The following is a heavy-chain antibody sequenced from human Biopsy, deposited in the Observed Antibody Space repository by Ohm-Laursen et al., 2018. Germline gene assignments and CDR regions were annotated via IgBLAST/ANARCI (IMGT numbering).Heavy chain of an antibody. CDR3: TRGGYYYDSLAYYYWFDP. CDR1: GYTFTTYY. D-gene: IGHD3-22*01. J-gene: IGHJ5*02. Sequence: ATVKISCKASGYTFTTYYIHWVRQAPGQGLEWMGWINAKTGDTNYAQKFQGRVTMTRDTSISTAYVDLSSLRSDDTAVYYCTRGGYYYDSLAYYYWFDPWGQGTLVTVSS. CDR2: INAKTGDT. V-gene: IGHV1-2*02.